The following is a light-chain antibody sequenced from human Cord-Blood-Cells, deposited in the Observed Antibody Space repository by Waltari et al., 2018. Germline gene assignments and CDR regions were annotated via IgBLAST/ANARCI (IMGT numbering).Light chain of an antibody. CDR1: SSNIGSNY. CDR2: RNN. V-gene: IGLV1-47*01. CDR3: AAWDDSLSGWV. Sequence: QSVLTQPPSASGTPGQRVTISCSGSSSNIGSNYVYWYQQPPRTALNLLIYRNNQRPSGVPDRFSGSKSGTSASLAISGLRSEDEADYYCAAWDDSLSGWVFGGGTKLTVL. J-gene: IGLJ3*02.